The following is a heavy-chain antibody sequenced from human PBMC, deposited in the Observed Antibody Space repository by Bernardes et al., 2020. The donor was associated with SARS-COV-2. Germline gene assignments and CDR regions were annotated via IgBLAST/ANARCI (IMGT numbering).Heavy chain of an antibody. Sequence: GGSLRLSCAASGFTFSNYWMSWVRQAPGKGLEWVANIKQDGSEKYNVDSVKGRFTISRDNAKNSLYLQMNSLRAEDTAVYYCARENYTEGGFDICGQGTMVTVSS. J-gene: IGHJ3*02. D-gene: IGHD1-7*01. V-gene: IGHV3-7*01. CDR1: GFTFSNYW. CDR2: IKQDGSEK. CDR3: ARENYTEGGFDI.